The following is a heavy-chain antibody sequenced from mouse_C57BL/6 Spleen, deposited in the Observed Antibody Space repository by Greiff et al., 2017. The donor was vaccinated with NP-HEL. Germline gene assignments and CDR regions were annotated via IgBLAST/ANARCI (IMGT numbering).Heavy chain of an antibody. CDR3: ATDGYYDY. V-gene: IGHV14-3*01. J-gene: IGHJ2*01. Sequence: VHVKQSVAELVRPGASVKLSCTASGFTIKNTYMHWVKQRPEQGLEWIGRIDPANGNTKYAPKFQGKATITADTSSNTAYLQLSSLTSEDTAIYYCATDGYYDYWGQGTTLTVSS. CDR1: GFTIKNTY. CDR2: IDPANGNT. D-gene: IGHD2-3*01.